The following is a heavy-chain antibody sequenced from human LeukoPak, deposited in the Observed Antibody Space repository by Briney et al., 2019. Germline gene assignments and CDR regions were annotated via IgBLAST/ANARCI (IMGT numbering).Heavy chain of an antibody. J-gene: IGHJ4*02. CDR3: ARTYGSGSYFDY. Sequence: SETLSLTCTVSGGSISSYYWSWIRQPPGKGLEWIGYIYYSGSTNYNPSPKSRVTISVDTSKNQFSLKLSSVTAADTAVYYCARTYGSGSYFDYWGQGTLVTVSS. CDR2: IYYSGST. CDR1: GGSISSYY. V-gene: IGHV4-59*01. D-gene: IGHD3-10*01.